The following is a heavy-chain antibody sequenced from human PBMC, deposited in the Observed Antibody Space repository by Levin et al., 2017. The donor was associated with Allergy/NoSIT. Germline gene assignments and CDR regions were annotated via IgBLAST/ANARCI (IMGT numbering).Heavy chain of an antibody. V-gene: IGHV1-2*02. D-gene: IGHD6-13*01. CDR3: ARDIAAAARDWYFDL. CDR2: INPNSGGT. Sequence: ASVKVSCKASGYTFTGYYMHWVRQAPGQGLEWMGWINPNSGGTNYAQKFQGRVTMTRDTSISTAYMELSRLRSDDTAVYYCARDIAAAARDWYFDLWGRGTLVTVSS. CDR1: GYTFTGYY. J-gene: IGHJ2*01.